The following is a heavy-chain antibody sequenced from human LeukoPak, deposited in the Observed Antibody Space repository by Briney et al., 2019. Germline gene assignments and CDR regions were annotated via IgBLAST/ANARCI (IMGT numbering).Heavy chain of an antibody. V-gene: IGHV3-7*05. CDR3: ARVPYYYDSSPGFDI. J-gene: IGHJ3*02. CDR2: IKKDGSEK. CDR1: GFTFSSYW. Sequence: GGSLRLSCVVSGFTFSSYWMSWVRQAPGKGLEWVANIKKDGSEKYYVDSVKGRFTISRDNAKNSLYLQINSLRAEDTAVYYCARVPYYYDSSPGFDIWGQGTIVTVSS. D-gene: IGHD3-22*01.